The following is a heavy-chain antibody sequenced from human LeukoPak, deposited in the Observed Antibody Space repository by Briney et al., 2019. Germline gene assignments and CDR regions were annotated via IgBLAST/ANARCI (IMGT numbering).Heavy chain of an antibody. CDR2: ISAYNGNT. V-gene: IGHV1-18*01. J-gene: IGHJ4*02. CDR3: ARDHYSSGWWPSYFDY. CDR1: GYTFTSYG. D-gene: IGHD6-19*01. Sequence: GASVKVSCKASGYTFTSYGISWVRQAPGQGLEWMGWISAYNGNTNYAQKLQGRVTMTTDTSTSTAYMELSSLRSEDTAVYYCARDHYSSGWWPSYFDYWGQGTLVTVSS.